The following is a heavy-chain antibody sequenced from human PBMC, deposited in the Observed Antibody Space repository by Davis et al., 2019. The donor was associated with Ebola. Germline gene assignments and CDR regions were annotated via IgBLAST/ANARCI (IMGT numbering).Heavy chain of an antibody. J-gene: IGHJ4*02. Sequence: PGGSLRLSCAASGFTFSSYSMNWVRQAPGKGLEWVSSISSSSSYIYYADSVKGRFTISRDNAKNSLYLQMNSLRAEDTAVYYCARCLPSGWYSPLPYYFDYWGQGTLVTVSS. CDR2: ISSSSSYI. CDR1: GFTFSSYS. CDR3: ARCLPSGWYSPLPYYFDY. D-gene: IGHD6-19*01. V-gene: IGHV3-21*01.